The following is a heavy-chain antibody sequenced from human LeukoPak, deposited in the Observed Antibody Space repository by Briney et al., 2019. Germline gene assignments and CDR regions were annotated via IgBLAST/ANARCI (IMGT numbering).Heavy chain of an antibody. CDR3: ARDPEYLGLGYCSSTSCFYYYYYMDV. CDR1: GGSISSYY. V-gene: IGHV4-4*07. CDR2: IYTSGST. D-gene: IGHD2-2*01. Sequence: SETLSLTCTVSGGSISSYYWSWIRQPAGKGLEWIGRIYTSGSTNYNPSLKSRVTMSVDTSKNQFSLKLSSVTAADTAVYYCARDPEYLGLGYCSSTSCFYYYYYMDVWGKGTTVTVSS. J-gene: IGHJ6*03.